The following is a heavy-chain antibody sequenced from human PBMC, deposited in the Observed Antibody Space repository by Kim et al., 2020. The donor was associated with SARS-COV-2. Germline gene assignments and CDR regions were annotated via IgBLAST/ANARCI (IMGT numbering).Heavy chain of an antibody. CDR2: ISGSGGST. J-gene: IGHJ6*02. D-gene: IGHD2-15*01. Sequence: GGSLRLSCAASGFTFSSYAMSWGRQAPGKGLEWVSAISGSGGSTYYADSVKGRFTISRDNSKNTLYLQMNSLRAEDTAVYYCAKDRYCSGGSCYYYGMDVWGQGTTVTVSS. V-gene: IGHV3-23*01. CDR3: AKDRYCSGGSCYYYGMDV. CDR1: GFTFSSYA.